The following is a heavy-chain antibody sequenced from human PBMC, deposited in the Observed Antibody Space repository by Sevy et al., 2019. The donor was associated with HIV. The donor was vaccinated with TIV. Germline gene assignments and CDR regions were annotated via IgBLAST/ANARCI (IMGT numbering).Heavy chain of an antibody. Sequence: SETLSLTCAVSGGSISGYYWSWIRQPPGKGLDFIGWIHYSGNTNYNPSPSGRVSMSVDTSRNQFSLKLFSLTAADTAIYYWARHGSQLSSPLDLWGQGTLVTVSS. D-gene: IGHD2-2*01. CDR2: IHYSGNT. V-gene: IGHV4-59*08. J-gene: IGHJ4*02. CDR1: GGSISGYY. CDR3: ARHGSQLSSPLDL.